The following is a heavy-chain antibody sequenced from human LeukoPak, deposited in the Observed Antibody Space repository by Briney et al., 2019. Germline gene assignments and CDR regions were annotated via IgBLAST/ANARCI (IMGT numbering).Heavy chain of an antibody. CDR1: GYTFTGYY. V-gene: IGHV1-2*02. D-gene: IGHD2-2*01. Sequence: ASVKVSCKASGYTFTGYYMHWVRQAPGQGLEGMGWINPNSGGTNYAQKFQGRVTMTRDTSISTAYMELSRLRSDDTGVYYCARVPGYCSSTSCLNFDYWGQGTLVNVSS. CDR3: ARVPGYCSSTSCLNFDY. CDR2: INPNSGGT. J-gene: IGHJ4*02.